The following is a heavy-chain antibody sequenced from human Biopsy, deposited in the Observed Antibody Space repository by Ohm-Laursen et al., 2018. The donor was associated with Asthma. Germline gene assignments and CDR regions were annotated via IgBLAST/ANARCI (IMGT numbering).Heavy chain of an antibody. D-gene: IGHD3-22*01. J-gene: IGHJ4*02. V-gene: IGHV4-31*02. CDR1: YGSITSGGYY. CDR3: ARAQDYYDSRGYYRSFDY. CDR2: IYYSGST. Sequence: TLSLTCPVSYGSITSGGYYWTWIRQHPGKGLEWIGFIYYSGSTYYNPSLKSRVSISIDTSKNQFSLKLSSVTAADTAVYYCARAQDYYDSRGYYRSFDYWGQGTLVTVS.